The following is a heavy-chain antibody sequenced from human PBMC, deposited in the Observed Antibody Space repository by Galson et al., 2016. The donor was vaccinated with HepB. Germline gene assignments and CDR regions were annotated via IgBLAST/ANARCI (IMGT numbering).Heavy chain of an antibody. Sequence: SVKVSCKASGYIFTSYNMHWVRQAPGQGLEWIGVINPTDGGTTYAQRFQGRVTMTRDTSTNTVYMELSSLGSVDTAVYYCARGGLHLGGYWGQGTLVTVSS. CDR2: INPTDGGT. V-gene: IGHV1-46*01. J-gene: IGHJ4*02. CDR3: ARGGLHLGGY. D-gene: IGHD3-16*01. CDR1: GYIFTSYN.